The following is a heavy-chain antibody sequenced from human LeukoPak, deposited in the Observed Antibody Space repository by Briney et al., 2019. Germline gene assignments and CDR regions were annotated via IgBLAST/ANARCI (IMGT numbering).Heavy chain of an antibody. J-gene: IGHJ4*02. V-gene: IGHV1-69*06. Sequence: ASVKVFCKASGGTFSSYAISWVRQAPGQGLEWMGGIIPIFGTANYAQKFQGRVTITADKSTSTAYMELSSLRSEDTAVYYCARGVEVNSFDYWGQGTLVTVSS. D-gene: IGHD2-21*01. CDR1: GGTFSSYA. CDR3: ARGVEVNSFDY. CDR2: IIPIFGTA.